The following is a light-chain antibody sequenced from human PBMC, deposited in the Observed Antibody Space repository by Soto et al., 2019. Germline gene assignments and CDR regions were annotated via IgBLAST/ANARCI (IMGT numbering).Light chain of an antibody. CDR2: DTY. CDR3: VLSGSDRYVI. V-gene: IGLV7-46*01. Sequence: QAVVTQEPSLTVSPGGAVTLTCGSSTGAVTSDHFPYWFQQKPGQAPKTLIYDTYNRHSWTPARFSGSLLGGKAALTLSGAQPEYEADYYCVLSGSDRYVIFGGGTQLTVL. CDR1: TGAVTSDHF. J-gene: IGLJ2*01.